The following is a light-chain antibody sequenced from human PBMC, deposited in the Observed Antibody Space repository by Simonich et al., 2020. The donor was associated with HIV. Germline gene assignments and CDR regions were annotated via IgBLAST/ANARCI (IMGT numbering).Light chain of an antibody. V-gene: IGLV2-14*03. CDR2: DVS. CDR3: SSYTSSTTWV. CDR1: SSDVGGYKY. J-gene: IGLJ3*02. Sequence: QSALTQPASVSGSPGQSITISCTGTSSDVGGYKYVSGYQHHPGKAPKLMIYDVSKRPSGISNRFSGSKSGNTASLTISGLQAEDEADYYCSSYTSSTTWVFGGGTKLTVL.